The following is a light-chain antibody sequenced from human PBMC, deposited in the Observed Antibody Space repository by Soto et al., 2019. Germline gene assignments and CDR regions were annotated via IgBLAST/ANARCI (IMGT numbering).Light chain of an antibody. J-gene: IGLJ3*02. CDR2: FDD. CDR1: TSNIGNNA. Sequence: QSVLTQPPSESGAPGQTVTISCSGSTSNIGNNAVDWYQHFPGKSPKLILFFDDLLASGVSDRFSGSKSATSASLAISGLRSEDEAVYFCSSWDGSRKGPVFGGGTKVTVL. V-gene: IGLV1-36*01. CDR3: SSWDGSRKGPV.